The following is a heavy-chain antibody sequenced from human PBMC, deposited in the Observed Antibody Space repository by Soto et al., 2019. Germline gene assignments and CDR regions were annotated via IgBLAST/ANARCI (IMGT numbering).Heavy chain of an antibody. D-gene: IGHD6-19*01. J-gene: IGHJ4*02. CDR2: IYHVGTT. Sequence: SETRSLTCTVYGCSINSGSYWACIRPPPGKGPEWIASIYHVGTTFYNPSLKIRITTSVDTSNNQFSQKLTTVTAADTAVYYCAWFHVMVEAGSPSVCWGKRSIVTGSS. CDR3: AWFHVMVEAGSPSVC. V-gene: IGHV4-38-2*02. CDR1: GCSINSGSY.